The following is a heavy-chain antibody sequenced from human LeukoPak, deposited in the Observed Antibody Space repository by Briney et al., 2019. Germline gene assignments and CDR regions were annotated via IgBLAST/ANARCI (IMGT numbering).Heavy chain of an antibody. J-gene: IGHJ4*02. D-gene: IGHD3-22*01. V-gene: IGHV4-34*01. CDR3: ASGDYYDSSGLSFDY. CDR1: GGSFSGYY. Sequence: SETLSLTCAVYGGSFSGYYWSWIRQPPGKGLEWIGEINHSGSTNYNPSLKSRVTISVDTSKNQFSLKLSSVTAADTAVYYCASGDYYDSSGLSFDYWGQGTLVTVSS. CDR2: INHSGST.